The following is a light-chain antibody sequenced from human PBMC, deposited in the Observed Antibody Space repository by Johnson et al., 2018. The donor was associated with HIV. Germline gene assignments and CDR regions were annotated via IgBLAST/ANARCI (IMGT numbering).Light chain of an antibody. J-gene: IGLJ1*01. Sequence: QAVLTQPPSVSAAPGQRVNISCSGTSSNIENYFVSWYQQLPGAAPRLLIYEDNKRPSGIPDRLSGSKSGASATLGITGLQTGDEADYYCGVWDDSLMPHYVFGTGTKGTVL. CDR1: SSNIENYF. V-gene: IGLV1-51*02. CDR2: EDN. CDR3: GVWDDSLMPHYV.